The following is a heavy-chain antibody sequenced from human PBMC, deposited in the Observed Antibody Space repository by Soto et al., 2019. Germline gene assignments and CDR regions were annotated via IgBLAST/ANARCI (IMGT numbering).Heavy chain of an antibody. CDR2: IAYDGSNR. CDR1: GFSISRSA. CDR3: ARDLQAGTDNVNWFAP. D-gene: IGHD1-1*01. J-gene: IGHJ5*02. V-gene: IGHV3-30*04. Sequence: PVGSLRLSCAASGFSISRSAMHWVRQAPGKGLEWVAVIAYDGSNRWYADSAKGRFTISRDNSKNTVYLQMSSLRGEDTAVYYCARDLQAGTDNVNWFAPWGQGTLVTVSS.